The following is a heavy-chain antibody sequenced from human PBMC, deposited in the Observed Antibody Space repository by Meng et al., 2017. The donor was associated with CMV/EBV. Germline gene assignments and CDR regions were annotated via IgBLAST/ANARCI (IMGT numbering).Heavy chain of an antibody. D-gene: IGHD5-18*01. CDR1: GFTFSSYA. CDR3: AREHTAMVTWGLLDY. V-gene: IGHV3-30-3*01. Sequence: GESLKISCAASGFTFSSYAMHWVRQAPGKGLEWVAVISYDGSNKYYADSVKGRFTISRDNPKNTLYLQMNSLRAEDTAVYYCAREHTAMVTWGLLDYWGQGTLVTVSS. CDR2: ISYDGSNK. J-gene: IGHJ4*02.